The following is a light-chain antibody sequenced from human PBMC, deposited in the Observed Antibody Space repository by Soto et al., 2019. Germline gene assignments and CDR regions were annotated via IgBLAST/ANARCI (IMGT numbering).Light chain of an antibody. Sequence: DIQLTQSPSFLSASVGDRVTITCRASQDINSFLNWYQQRPGKAPQLLIFLASTLQSGVPSRFSGSRSGTEFTLTISSLQPEDFATYYCQQVKSYPLTFGQGTKVDIK. J-gene: IGKJ1*01. CDR3: QQVKSYPLT. CDR1: QDINSF. CDR2: LAS. V-gene: IGKV1-9*01.